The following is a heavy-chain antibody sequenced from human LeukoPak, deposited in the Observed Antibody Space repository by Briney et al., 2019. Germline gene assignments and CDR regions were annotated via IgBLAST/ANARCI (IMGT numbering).Heavy chain of an antibody. CDR3: AREGGSYYYSAFDI. CDR2: IYTSGST. Sequence: TLSLTCTVSGGSISSGSYYWSWIRQPAGKGLEWIGRIYTSGSTNYNPSLKSRVTISVDTSKNQFSLKLSSVTAADTAVYYCAREGGSYYYSAFDIWGQGTMVTVSS. J-gene: IGHJ3*02. CDR1: GGSISSGSYY. V-gene: IGHV4-61*02. D-gene: IGHD1-26*01.